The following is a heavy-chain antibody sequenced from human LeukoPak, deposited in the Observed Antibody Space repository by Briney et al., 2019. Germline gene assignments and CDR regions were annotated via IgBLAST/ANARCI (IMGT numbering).Heavy chain of an antibody. J-gene: IGHJ5*02. V-gene: IGHV4-59*01. D-gene: IGHD1-1*01. CDR1: GASLNNYY. Sequence: SETPSLTCTVSGASLNNYYWTWIRQPPGKGLEWIGYSGNTNYNPSLKGRVTISIDTSKNQFSLKLTSVTAADTAIYYCARDTNWFDPWGLGTLVTVSS. CDR3: ARDTNWFDP. CDR2: SGNT.